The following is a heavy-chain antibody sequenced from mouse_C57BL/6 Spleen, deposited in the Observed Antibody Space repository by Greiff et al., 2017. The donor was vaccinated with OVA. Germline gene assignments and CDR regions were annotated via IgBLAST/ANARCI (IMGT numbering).Heavy chain of an antibody. D-gene: IGHD1-1*02. V-gene: IGHV1-82*01. CDR2: IYPGDGDT. CDR1: GYAFSSSW. J-gene: IGHJ2*01. CDR3: AREVEGYCFDY. Sequence: VQLQQSGPELVKPGASVKISCKASGYAFSSSWMNWVKQRPGKGLEWIGRIYPGDGDTNYNGKFKGKATLTADKSSSTAYMQLSSLTSEDSAVYFCAREVEGYCFDYWGQGTTLTVSS.